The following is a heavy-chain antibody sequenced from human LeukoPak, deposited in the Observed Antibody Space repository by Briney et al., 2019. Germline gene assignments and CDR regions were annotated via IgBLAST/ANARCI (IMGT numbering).Heavy chain of an antibody. J-gene: IGHJ4*02. V-gene: IGHV4-39*07. CDR1: GGSIYTGDYY. CDR3: ARENIVSTRDFDF. Sequence: PSETLSLTCTVSGGSIYTGDYYWAWIRQPPGEALEWIGSLFYSGNMYYSPSLKSRVTMSMDTSKNQFSLNLSSLTAADTAVYYCARENIVSTRDFDFWGRGAQVTVSS. CDR2: LFYSGNM. D-gene: IGHD5/OR15-5a*01.